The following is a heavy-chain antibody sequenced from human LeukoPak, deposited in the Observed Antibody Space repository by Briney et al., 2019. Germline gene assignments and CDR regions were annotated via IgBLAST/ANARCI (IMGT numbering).Heavy chain of an antibody. CDR1: GFTVSSNY. V-gene: IGHV3-53*01. CDR2: IYIGGNT. CDR3: ARVYLLRYDAFDI. Sequence: GGSLRLSCAASGFTVSSNYMSWVRQAPGKGLEWVSVIYIGGNTYYADSVKGRFTLSRDNSKNTLYLQMNSLRAEDTAVYYCARVYLLRYDAFDIWGQGTMVTVSS. D-gene: IGHD3-16*01. J-gene: IGHJ3*02.